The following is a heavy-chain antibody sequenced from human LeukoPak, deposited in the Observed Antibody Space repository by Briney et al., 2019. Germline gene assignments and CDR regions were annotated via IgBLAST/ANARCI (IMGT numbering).Heavy chain of an antibody. D-gene: IGHD2-2*01. J-gene: IGHJ5*02. Sequence: SETLSLTCTVSGYSISSGYYWGWIRQPPGKGLEWIGSIYHSGSTYYNPSLKSRVTISVDTSKNQFSLKLSSATAADTAVYYCARVGVVVPAAPPGWFDPWGQGTLVTVSS. CDR2: IYHSGST. CDR1: GYSISSGYY. CDR3: ARVGVVVPAAPPGWFDP. V-gene: IGHV4-38-2*02.